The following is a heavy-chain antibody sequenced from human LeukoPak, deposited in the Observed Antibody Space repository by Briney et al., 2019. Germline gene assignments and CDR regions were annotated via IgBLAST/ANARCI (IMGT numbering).Heavy chain of an antibody. D-gene: IGHD1-7*01. Sequence: GGSLRLSCAASGFTLSSYSMNWVRQAPGKGLEWVSSISSSSSYIYYADSVKGRFTISRDNAKNLLYLQMNSLRAEDTAVYYCARSGTGTTYYYYMDVWGKGTTVTVSS. CDR3: ARSGTGTTYYYYMDV. J-gene: IGHJ6*03. V-gene: IGHV3-21*01. CDR1: GFTLSSYS. CDR2: ISSSSSYI.